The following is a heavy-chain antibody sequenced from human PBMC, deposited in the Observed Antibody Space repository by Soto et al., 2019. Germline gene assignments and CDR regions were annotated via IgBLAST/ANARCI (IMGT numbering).Heavy chain of an antibody. CDR1: GFTFSSYG. D-gene: IGHD1-1*01. CDR3: ARQLGLGGDYYFDY. CDR2: ISYDGSNK. J-gene: IGHJ4*02. Sequence: QVQLVESGGGVVQPGRSLRLSCAASGFTFSSYGMHWVRQAPGKGLEWVAVISYDGSNKYYADSVKGRFTISRDNSKNTLYLQMNSLRAEDTAVYYCARQLGLGGDYYFDYWGQGTLVTVSS. V-gene: IGHV3-30*03.